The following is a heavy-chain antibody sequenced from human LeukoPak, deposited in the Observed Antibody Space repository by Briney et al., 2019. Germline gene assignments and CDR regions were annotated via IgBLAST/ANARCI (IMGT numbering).Heavy chain of an antibody. Sequence: GGSLRLSCAASGFTFSSYAMNWVRQAPGKGLEWVSAISGSGGSTYYADSVKGRFTISRDNSKNTLYLQMNSLRAEDTAVYYCAKDLNRIYYYYGMDVWGQGTTVTVSS. CDR1: GFTFSSYA. CDR2: ISGSGGST. J-gene: IGHJ6*02. D-gene: IGHD1-14*01. V-gene: IGHV3-23*01. CDR3: AKDLNRIYYYYGMDV.